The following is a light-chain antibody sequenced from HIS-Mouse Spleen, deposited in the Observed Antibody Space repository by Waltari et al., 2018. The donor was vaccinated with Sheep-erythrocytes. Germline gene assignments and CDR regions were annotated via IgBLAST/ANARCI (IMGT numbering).Light chain of an antibody. V-gene: IGLV2-11*01. CDR1: SSDVGGYNY. CDR2: DVS. Sequence: QSALTQPRSVSGSPGQSVTISCTGTSSDVGGYNYVSWYQQHPGKATKLMIYDVSTRPSGVPDRLSGSKSGNTASLTISGLQAEDEADYYCCSYAGSYNHVFATGTKVTVL. CDR3: CSYAGSYNHV. J-gene: IGLJ1*01.